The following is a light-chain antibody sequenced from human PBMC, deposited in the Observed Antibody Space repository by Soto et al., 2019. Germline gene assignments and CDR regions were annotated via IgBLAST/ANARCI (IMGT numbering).Light chain of an antibody. CDR1: SSDVGGYNY. Sequence: QSALTQPPSASGSPGQSVTISCTGTSSDVGGYNYVSWYQQHPGKAPKILIYEVSNRPSGVSNRFSASKSGNTASLTISGLQAEDEADYYCSSYTSSSTLIFGGGTKLTVL. CDR3: SSYTSSSTLI. J-gene: IGLJ2*01. V-gene: IGLV2-14*01. CDR2: EVS.